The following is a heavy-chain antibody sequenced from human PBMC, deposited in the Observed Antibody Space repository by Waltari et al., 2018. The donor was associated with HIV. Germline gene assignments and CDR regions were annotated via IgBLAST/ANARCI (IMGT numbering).Heavy chain of an antibody. V-gene: IGHV3-53*01. D-gene: IGHD5-18*01. Sequence: EVQLVESGGGLIQPGGSLRLSCAASWFTVSSNYMSWVRQAPGKGLEWVSVISSGGSTYDEEPGKGRFTISRDNSKNTLYLQMNSRRAEDTAVYYCARATGGGYSYGPDYYYYYGMDVWGQGTTVTVSS. J-gene: IGHJ6*02. CDR2: ISSGGST. CDR3: ARATGGGYSYGPDYYYYYGMDV. CDR1: WFTVSSNY.